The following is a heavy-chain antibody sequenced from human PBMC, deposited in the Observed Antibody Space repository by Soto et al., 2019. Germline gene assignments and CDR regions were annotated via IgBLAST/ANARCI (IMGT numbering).Heavy chain of an antibody. CDR3: ARHVGIREPNPPGG. J-gene: IGHJ4*01. V-gene: IGHV4-39*01. D-gene: IGHD1-26*01. CDR2: IYYSGST. Sequence: QLQLQESGPGLVKPSETLSLTCTVSGGSISSSSYYWGWIRQPPGKGLEWIGSIYYSGSTYYNPSLKSRVTISVDTSKNQFSLTVSSVTAADTAVYYCARHVGIREPNPPGGWGDGTLVTVS. CDR1: GGSISSSSYY.